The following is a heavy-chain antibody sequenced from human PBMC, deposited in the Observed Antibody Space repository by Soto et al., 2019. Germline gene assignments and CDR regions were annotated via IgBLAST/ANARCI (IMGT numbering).Heavy chain of an antibody. J-gene: IGHJ5*01. CDR3: ARDPSEGRVGNWFES. V-gene: IGHV3-21*06. D-gene: IGHD2-2*01. CDR2: ISSSTSYV. CDR1: GFTFSRYG. Sequence: EVQLVESGGGLVKPGGSLRLSCAASGFTFSRYGMNWLRQATGKGLAWVASISSSTSYVYYADSVKGRFSTSRDNAKNILYLEMYALRTEDTAVYYCARDPSEGRVGNWFESWGQGTLVTVSS.